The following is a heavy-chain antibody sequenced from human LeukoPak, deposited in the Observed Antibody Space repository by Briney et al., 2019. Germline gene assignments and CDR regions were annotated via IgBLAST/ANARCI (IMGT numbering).Heavy chain of an antibody. CDR1: GGSISSGGYY. CDR2: IYYSGST. Sequence: SETLSLTCTVSGGSISSGGYYWTWIRQHPGKGLEWIGYIYYSGSTYYNPSLKSRVTISVDTSKNQFSLRLSSVTAADTAVYYCALGYCGGGSCYAREYFQHWGQGTLVTVSS. CDR3: ALGYCGGGSCYAREYFQH. D-gene: IGHD2-15*01. J-gene: IGHJ1*01. V-gene: IGHV4-31*03.